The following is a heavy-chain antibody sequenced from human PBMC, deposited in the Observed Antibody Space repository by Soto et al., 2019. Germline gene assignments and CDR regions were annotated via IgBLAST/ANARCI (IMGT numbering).Heavy chain of an antibody. Sequence: GGSLRLSCAASGLTVSSNYMSWVRQAPGKGLEWVSVIYSGGSTFYADSVKGRFTISRDSSKNTLFLQMNSVRAEDSAVYYCARDCSGGGCSSYYYFAMDVWGQGTTVTVSS. J-gene: IGHJ6*02. V-gene: IGHV3-53*01. CDR2: IYSGGST. D-gene: IGHD2-15*01. CDR1: GLTVSSNY. CDR3: ARDCSGGGCSSYYYFAMDV.